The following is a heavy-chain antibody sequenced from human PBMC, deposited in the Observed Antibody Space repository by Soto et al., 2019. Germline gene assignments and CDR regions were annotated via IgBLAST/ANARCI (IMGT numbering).Heavy chain of an antibody. CDR3: ARRPQKAYDPIDY. CDR1: GYKFSAYW. V-gene: IGHV5-51*01. J-gene: IGHJ4*02. D-gene: IGHD1-1*01. CDR2: IYPGDFDT. Sequence: GASLKISCMTSGYKFSAYWIAWVRQRPGKGLEWMGIIYPGDFDTRYSPSFEGQVTISVDRSTNTAHLQWSRLKASDTAIYYCARRPQKAYDPIDYWGQGTLVTVSS.